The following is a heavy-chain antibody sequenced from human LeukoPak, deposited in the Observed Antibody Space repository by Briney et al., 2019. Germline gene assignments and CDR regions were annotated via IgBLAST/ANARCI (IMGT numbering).Heavy chain of an antibody. V-gene: IGHV7-4-1*02. Sequence: ASVTVSCTASGYTFTSYAMNWVRQAPGQGLEWMGWINTNTGNPTYAQGFTGRFVFSLDTSVSTAYLQISSLKAEDTAVYYCARADWGFGELGGDYWGQGTLVTVSS. J-gene: IGHJ4*02. CDR1: GYTFTSYA. CDR2: INTNTGNP. D-gene: IGHD3-10*01. CDR3: ARADWGFGELGGDY.